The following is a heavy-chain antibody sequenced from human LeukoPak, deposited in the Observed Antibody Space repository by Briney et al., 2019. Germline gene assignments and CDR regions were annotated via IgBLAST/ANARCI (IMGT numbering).Heavy chain of an antibody. CDR2: INPSGGST. CDR1: GYTFTSYY. CDR3: ARTSSGWYYFDY. Sequence: GASVKVSCKASGYTFTSYYMHWVRQAPGQGLEWMGIINPSGGSTSYAQKFQGRVTMTRDTSTSTVYMELSSLRSEDTAVYCCARTSSGWYYFDYWGQGTLVTVSS. J-gene: IGHJ4*02. D-gene: IGHD6-19*01. V-gene: IGHV1-46*01.